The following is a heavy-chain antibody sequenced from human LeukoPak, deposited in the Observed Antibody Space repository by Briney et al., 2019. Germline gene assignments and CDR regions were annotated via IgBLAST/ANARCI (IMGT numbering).Heavy chain of an antibody. CDR2: IGSSSSYI. CDR1: GFTFSSYS. V-gene: IGHV3-21*01. J-gene: IGHJ4*02. CDR3: ARGPYSSSYYFDY. Sequence: GGSLRLSCAASGFTFSSYSMNWVRQAPGKGLEWVSSIGSSSSYIYYADSVKGRFTISRDNAKNSLYLQMNSLRAEDTAVYYCARGPYSSSYYFDYWGQGTLVTVSS. D-gene: IGHD6-6*01.